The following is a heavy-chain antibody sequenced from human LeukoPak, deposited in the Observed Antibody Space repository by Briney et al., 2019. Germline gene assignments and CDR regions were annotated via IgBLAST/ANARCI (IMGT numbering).Heavy chain of an antibody. CDR3: ARTQSQYGGIDY. J-gene: IGHJ4*02. Sequence: GSLRLSCKVSGVIVRSNSWSWVRQAPGKGLEWVSFISSGGNTDHSDSVKGRFTISRDNSKNTLYLQMNSLRTEDTALYYCARTQSQYGGIDYWGQGTLVTVSS. CDR2: ISSGGNT. D-gene: IGHD3-16*01. CDR1: GVIVRSNS. V-gene: IGHV3-53*05.